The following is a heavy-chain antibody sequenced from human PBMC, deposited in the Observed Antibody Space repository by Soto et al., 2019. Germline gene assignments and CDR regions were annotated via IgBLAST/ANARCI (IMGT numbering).Heavy chain of an antibody. CDR1: GGTFSSYA. CDR2: IIPIFGTA. V-gene: IGHV1-69*06. J-gene: IGHJ6*04. CDR3: ARDRGDIVVVPAALVTGMDV. Sequence: SVKVSCKASGGTFSSYAISWVRQAPGQGLEWMGGIIPIFGTANYAQKFQGRVTITADKSTSTAYMELSSLRSEDTAVYYCARDRGDIVVVPAALVTGMDVWGKGTTVTVSS. D-gene: IGHD2-2*01.